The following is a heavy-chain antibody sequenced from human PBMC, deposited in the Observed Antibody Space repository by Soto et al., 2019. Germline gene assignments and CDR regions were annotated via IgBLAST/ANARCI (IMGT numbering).Heavy chain of an antibody. V-gene: IGHV4-31*03. CDR3: ARDGTSSTNWFDP. CDR1: GASLHIGGYY. J-gene: IGHJ5*02. D-gene: IGHD2-2*01. CDR2: IYYTGRT. Sequence: QVQLQESGPRLVKPSQTLSLTCTVSGASLHIGGYYWAWIRQHPGKGLEWIGYIYYTGRTYYNPFLESRVSMSVDRSRNQFSLNLSSVTVADTAVYFCARDGTSSTNWFDPWGQGTLVTVSS.